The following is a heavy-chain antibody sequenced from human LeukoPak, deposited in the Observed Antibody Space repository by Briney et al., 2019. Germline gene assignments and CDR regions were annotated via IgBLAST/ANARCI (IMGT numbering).Heavy chain of an antibody. Sequence: GGSLRLSCAASGFTFSSYEMNWVRQAPGKGLEWVSYISSSGTTIYYADSVKGRFTISRDNAKNSPYLQMNSLRAEDTAVYYCARKYCSTTSCLFDNWGQGTLVTVSS. CDR3: ARKYCSTTSCLFDN. V-gene: IGHV3-48*03. CDR2: ISSSGTTI. J-gene: IGHJ4*02. CDR1: GFTFSSYE. D-gene: IGHD2-2*01.